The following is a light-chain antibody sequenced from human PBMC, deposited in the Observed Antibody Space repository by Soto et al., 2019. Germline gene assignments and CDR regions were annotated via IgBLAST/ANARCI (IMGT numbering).Light chain of an antibody. CDR1: QTISSW. V-gene: IGKV1-5*03. CDR3: QHYKSYSEA. CDR2: KAS. J-gene: IGKJ1*01. Sequence: DIQMTQSPSTLSGSVGDRVTITCRASQTISSWLAWYQQKPGKAPKLLIYKASTLKSGVPSRFSGSGSGTEFTLPINSLQPDDFATYYFQHYKSYSEAFGQGTKVELK.